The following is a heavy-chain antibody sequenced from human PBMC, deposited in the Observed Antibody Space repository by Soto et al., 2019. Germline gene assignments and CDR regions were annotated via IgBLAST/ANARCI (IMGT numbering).Heavy chain of an antibody. V-gene: IGHV3-33*01. CDR3: ARDSCSGGSFYSSPFDY. CDR1: GFTFSSYG. Sequence: GGSLRLSCAASGFTFSSYGMHWVRQAPGKGLEWVAVIWYDGSNKYYADSVKGRFTISRDNSKNTLYLQMNSLRAEDTAVYYCARDSCSGGSFYSSPFDYWGQATLVTVSS. CDR2: IWYDGSNK. D-gene: IGHD2-15*01. J-gene: IGHJ4*02.